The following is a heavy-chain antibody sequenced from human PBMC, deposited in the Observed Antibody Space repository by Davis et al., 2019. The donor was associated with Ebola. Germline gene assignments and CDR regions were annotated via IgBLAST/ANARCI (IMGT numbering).Heavy chain of an antibody. CDR3: ARAAPTLYYFDY. CDR1: GGSISSSSYY. CDR2: IYHSGST. J-gene: IGHJ4*02. Sequence: MPSETLSLTCTVSGGSISSSSYYWGWIRQPPGKGLEWIGEIYHSGSTNYNPSLKSRVTISVDKSKNQFSLKLSSVTAADTAVYYCARAAPTLYYFDYWGQGTLVTVSS. V-gene: IGHV4-39*07. D-gene: IGHD3-10*01.